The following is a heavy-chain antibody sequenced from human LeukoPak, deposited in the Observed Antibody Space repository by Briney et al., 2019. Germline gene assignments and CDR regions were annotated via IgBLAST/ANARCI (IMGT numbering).Heavy chain of an antibody. J-gene: IGHJ4*02. Sequence: GGSLRLSCAASGFTFDDYGMSWVRQAPGKGLEWVSGINWNGGSTGYADSVKGRFTISRDNAKNSLYLQMNSLRAEDTALYYCARVPNYFIYSSSWYDADYWGQGTLVTVSS. CDR3: ARVPNYFIYSSSWYDADY. V-gene: IGHV3-20*04. CDR2: INWNGGST. CDR1: GFTFDDYG. D-gene: IGHD6-13*01.